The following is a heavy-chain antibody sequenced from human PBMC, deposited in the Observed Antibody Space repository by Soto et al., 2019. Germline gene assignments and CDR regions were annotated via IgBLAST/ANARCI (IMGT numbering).Heavy chain of an antibody. CDR1: PGHTCRGYYS. CDR2: IYNSGST. J-gene: IGHJ3*01. Sequence: TLSLPCALAPGHTCRGYYSWSWIRQPPGKGLEWIGCIYNSGSTYYNSSLKSRVTVSVDRSKNHFFLNLTSVTAADTAVYYCATYRKFFQLWGKGTKVT. D-gene: IGHD3-3*01. V-gene: IGHV4-30-2*01. CDR3: ATYRKFFQL.